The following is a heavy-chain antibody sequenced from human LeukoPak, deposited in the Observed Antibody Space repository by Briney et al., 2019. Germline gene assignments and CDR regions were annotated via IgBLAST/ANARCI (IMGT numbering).Heavy chain of an antibody. CDR3: VDIVVVPAAATSDY. CDR1: RFTFSSYA. J-gene: IGHJ4*02. V-gene: IGHV3-23*01. Sequence: GGSLRLSCTASRFTFSSYAMSWVRQAPGKGLEWVSAISGSGDNTYYADSVKGRFTISRDNSKNTLYLQMNSLRAEDTAVYYCVDIVVVPAAATSDYWGQGTLVTVSS. CDR2: ISGSGDNT. D-gene: IGHD2-2*01.